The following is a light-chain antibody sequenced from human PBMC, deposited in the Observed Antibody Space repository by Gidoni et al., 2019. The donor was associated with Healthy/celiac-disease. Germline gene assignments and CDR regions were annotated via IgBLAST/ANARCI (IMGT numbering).Light chain of an antibody. V-gene: IGKV1-39*01. CDR2: AAS. CDR1: QSISSY. J-gene: IGKJ2*01. CDR3: HQSYSTLMYT. Sequence: DIPMTQSPSSLSASVGDRVTITCRASQSISSYLNWYQQQPGKAPKLLIYAASSLQSGVPSRFRGSGSGTDFTLTISSLQPEDFATYYCHQSYSTLMYTFGQGTKLEIK.